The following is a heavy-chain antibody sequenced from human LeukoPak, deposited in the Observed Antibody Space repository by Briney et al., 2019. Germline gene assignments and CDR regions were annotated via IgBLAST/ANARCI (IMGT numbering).Heavy chain of an antibody. D-gene: IGHD6-19*01. J-gene: IGHJ4*02. CDR3: ARDTQWLVLDY. V-gene: IGHV1-2*02. Sequence: GASVKVSRKASGYTFTGYYMHWVRQAPGQGLEWMGWINPNSGGTNYAQKFQGRVTMTRDTPISTAYMELSRLRSDDTAVYYCARDTQWLVLDYWGQGTLVTVSS. CDR1: GYTFTGYY. CDR2: INPNSGGT.